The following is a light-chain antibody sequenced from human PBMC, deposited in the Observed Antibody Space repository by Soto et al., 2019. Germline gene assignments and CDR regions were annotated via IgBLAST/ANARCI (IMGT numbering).Light chain of an antibody. CDR1: SSDIGNYDF. CDR2: EVS. J-gene: IGLJ1*01. Sequence: QSVLTQPASVSGSPGQSITISCTGTSSDIGNYDFVSWYQQVPGTAPKAMIYEVSSRPSGVSNSFSGSKSGNTASLTISGLQAEDEAYYYCSSYTTRGTYVFGTGTKGTVL. CDR3: SSYTTRGTYV. V-gene: IGLV2-14*01.